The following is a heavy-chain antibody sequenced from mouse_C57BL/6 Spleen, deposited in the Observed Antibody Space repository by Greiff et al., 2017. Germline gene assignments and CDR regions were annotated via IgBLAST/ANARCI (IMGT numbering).Heavy chain of an antibody. V-gene: IGHV14-2*01. D-gene: IGHD2-5*01. CDR1: GFNIKDYY. Sequence: EVQLQQSGAELVKPGASVKLSCTASGFNIKDYYMHWVKKRTEQGLEWIGRIDPEDGENKYDPKFKGKAPITADTSYNTAYLQLSSLTSEDTAVYYCANSNYAMDYWGQGTSVTVSS. J-gene: IGHJ4*01. CDR3: ANSNYAMDY. CDR2: IDPEDGEN.